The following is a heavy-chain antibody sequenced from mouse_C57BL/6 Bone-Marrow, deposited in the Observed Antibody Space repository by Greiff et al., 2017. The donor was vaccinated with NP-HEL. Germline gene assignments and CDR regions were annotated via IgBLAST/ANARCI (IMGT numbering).Heavy chain of an antibody. CDR3: ARSPLWLRRNYYAMDY. V-gene: IGHV3-8*01. CDR2: ISYSGST. D-gene: IGHD2-2*01. J-gene: IGHJ4*01. CDR1: GYSITSDY. Sequence: EVQLVESGPGLAKPSHTLSLTCSVTGYSITSDYWNWIRQFPGNKLEYMGYISYSGSTYYNPSLKSRISITRDTSKNQYYLQLNSVTTEDTATYYCARSPLWLRRNYYAMDYWGQGTSVTVSS.